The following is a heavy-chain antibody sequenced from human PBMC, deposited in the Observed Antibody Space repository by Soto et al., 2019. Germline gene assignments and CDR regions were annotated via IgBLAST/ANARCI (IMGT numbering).Heavy chain of an antibody. V-gene: IGHV1-69*06. CDR2: IIPIFGTV. CDR1: GGTFSNYA. Sequence: QVQLVQSGAEVKKPGSSVKVSCRTSGGTFSNYAISWVRQAPGRGLEWMGGIIPIFGTVVYAQKLQGRVTITADNSTRIAYMELSSRRSDAMAVYYCAKFDPLGELVWYDRWGQGTLVTLSS. J-gene: IGHJ5*02. CDR3: AKFDPLGELVWYDR. D-gene: IGHD3-16*01.